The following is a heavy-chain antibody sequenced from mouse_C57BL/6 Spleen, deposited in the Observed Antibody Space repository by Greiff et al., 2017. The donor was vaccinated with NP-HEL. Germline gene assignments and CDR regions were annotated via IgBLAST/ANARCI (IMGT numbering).Heavy chain of an antibody. V-gene: IGHV1-55*01. CDR3: ARFYYYGSSLYYYAMDY. CDR2: IYPGSGST. J-gene: IGHJ4*01. CDR1: GYTFTSYW. D-gene: IGHD1-1*01. Sequence: QVQLQQPGAELVKPGASVKMSCKASGYTFTSYWITWVKQRPGQGLEWIGDIYPGSGSTNYNEKFKSKATLTVDTSSSTAYMQLSSLTSEDSAVYYCARFYYYGSSLYYYAMDYWGQGTSVTVSS.